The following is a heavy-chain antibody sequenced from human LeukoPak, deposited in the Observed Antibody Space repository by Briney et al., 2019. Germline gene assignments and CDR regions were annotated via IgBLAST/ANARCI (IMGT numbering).Heavy chain of an antibody. CDR3: ARESSEKDFDY. CDR1: GVSIRSYY. D-gene: IGHD2-15*01. J-gene: IGHJ4*02. CDR2: IYHSGST. Sequence: SETLSLTCTVSGVSIRSYYWSWIRQPPGKGLEWIGSIYHSGSTYYNPSLKSRVTISVDTSKNQFSLKLSSVTAADTAVYYCARESSEKDFDYWGQGTLVTVSS. V-gene: IGHV4-59*01.